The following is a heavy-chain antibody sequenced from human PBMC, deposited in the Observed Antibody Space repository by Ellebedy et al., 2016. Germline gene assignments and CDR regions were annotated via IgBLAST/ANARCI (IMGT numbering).Heavy chain of an antibody. D-gene: IGHD5-12*01. CDR1: GFTFTSYS. Sequence: GGSLRLXCAVSGFTFTSYSMKWVRQTPGKGLEWVSYISPTSGSTIYYADSVKGRFTISRDNAKNSVYLQMNSLRDEDTAVYYCARVAIAATDWGQGTLVTVSS. CDR2: ISPTSGSTI. CDR3: ARVAIAATD. J-gene: IGHJ4*02. V-gene: IGHV3-48*02.